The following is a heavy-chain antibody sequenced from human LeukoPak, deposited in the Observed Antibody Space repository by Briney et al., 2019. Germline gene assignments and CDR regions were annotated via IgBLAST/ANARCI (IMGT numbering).Heavy chain of an antibody. CDR3: AKDQSSTYYSSDS. CDR1: GFTFSSYA. J-gene: IGHJ4*02. Sequence: GGSLRLSCAASGFTFSSYAMSWVRQAPGKGLEWVSSISNNGGSTYNADSVKGRFTISRDNSKNTLYLQMNSLRAEDTAIHYCAKDQSSTYYSSDSWGQGTLVTVSS. D-gene: IGHD3-22*01. CDR2: ISNNGGST. V-gene: IGHV3-23*01.